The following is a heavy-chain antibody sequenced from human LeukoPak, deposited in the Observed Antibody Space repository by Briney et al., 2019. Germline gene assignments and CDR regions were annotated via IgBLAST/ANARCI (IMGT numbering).Heavy chain of an antibody. Sequence: GASVKVSCKASGYTFTSYAMHWVRQAPGQGLEWMGWISAYNGNTNYAQKLQGRVTMTTDTSTSTAYMELRSLRSDDTAVYYCARDLGRSSSWYKGDYWGQGTLVTVSS. CDR2: ISAYNGNT. CDR1: GYTFTSYA. CDR3: ARDLGRSSSWYKGDY. V-gene: IGHV1-18*01. J-gene: IGHJ4*02. D-gene: IGHD6-13*01.